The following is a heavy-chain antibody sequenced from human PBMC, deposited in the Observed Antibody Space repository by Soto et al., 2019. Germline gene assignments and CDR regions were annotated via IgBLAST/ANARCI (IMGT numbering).Heavy chain of an antibody. J-gene: IGHJ3*02. D-gene: IGHD3-16*02. V-gene: IGHV3-23*01. CDR1: GFTFSSYA. Sequence: GGSLRLSCAASGFTFSSYAMSWVRQAPGKGLEWVSAISGSGGSTYYADSVKGRFTISRDNSKNTLYLQMNSLRAEDTAVYFCAKDLYDYIWGSYRYRYHDAFDIWGQGTMVTVSS. CDR3: AKDLYDYIWGSYRYRYHDAFDI. CDR2: ISGSGGST.